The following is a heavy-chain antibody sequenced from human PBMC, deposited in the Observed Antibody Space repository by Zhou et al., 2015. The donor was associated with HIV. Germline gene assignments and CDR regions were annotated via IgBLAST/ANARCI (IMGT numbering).Heavy chain of an antibody. CDR2: IIPIFGTA. CDR1: GGTFSSYA. V-gene: IGHV1-69*01. D-gene: IGHD3-10*01. Sequence: QVQLVQSGAEVKKSGSSVKVSCKASGGTFSSYAISWVRQAPGQGLEWMGGIIPIFGTANYAQKFQGRVTITADESTSTAYMELSSLRSEDTAVYYCARLPPSLDYYGSGSYYKVWFDPWGQGTLVTVSS. CDR3: ARLPPSLDYYGSGSYYKVWFDP. J-gene: IGHJ5*02.